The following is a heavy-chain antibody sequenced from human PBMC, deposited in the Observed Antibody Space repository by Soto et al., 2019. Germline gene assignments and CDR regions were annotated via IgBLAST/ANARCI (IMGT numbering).Heavy chain of an antibody. Sequence: DVQLVQSGTEVKKPGESLKISCQSSGYNFPTYWIAWLRQMPGKGLEWVGVIYPGDSTATYSPSFQGKVTISVDKSINTAYLQWSGLKASDTAMYFCARRTTPMAFDLWGQGTLVTVSS. J-gene: IGHJ4*02. D-gene: IGHD5-18*01. CDR1: GYNFPTYW. CDR2: IYPGDSTA. CDR3: ARRTTPMAFDL. V-gene: IGHV5-51*01.